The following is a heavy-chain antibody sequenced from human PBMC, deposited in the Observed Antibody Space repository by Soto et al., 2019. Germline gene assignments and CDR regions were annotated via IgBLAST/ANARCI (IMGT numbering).Heavy chain of an antibody. V-gene: IGHV3-30-3*01. Sequence: PGGSLRLSCAASGFTFSSYAMHWVRQAPGKGLEWVAVISYDGSNKYYADSVKGRFTISRDNSKNTLYLQMNSLRAEDTAVYYCARKDSYGDEALDYWGQGTLVTVSS. CDR2: ISYDGSNK. J-gene: IGHJ4*02. CDR3: ARKDSYGDEALDY. D-gene: IGHD5-18*01. CDR1: GFTFSSYA.